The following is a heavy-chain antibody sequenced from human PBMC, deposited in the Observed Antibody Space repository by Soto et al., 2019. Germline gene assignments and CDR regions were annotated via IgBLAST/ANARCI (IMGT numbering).Heavy chain of an antibody. V-gene: IGHV1-24*01. CDR1: GYTLTELS. CDR2: IDAEDGET. Sequence: ASVKVSCKVSGYTLTELSMHWVRQAPGKGLEWMGGIDAEDGETKYAQKFQGRVTITRDTSASTAYMELSSLRSEDTAVYYCARQSPPVATGHSPRYWYFDLWGRGTLVTVSS. J-gene: IGHJ2*01. D-gene: IGHD4-4*01. CDR3: ARQSPPVATGHSPRYWYFDL.